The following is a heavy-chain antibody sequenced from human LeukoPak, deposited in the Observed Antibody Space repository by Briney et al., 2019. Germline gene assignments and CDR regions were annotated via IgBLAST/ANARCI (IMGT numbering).Heavy chain of an antibody. CDR2: IWYDGSNK. V-gene: IGHV3-33*01. J-gene: IGHJ4*02. D-gene: IGHD6-13*01. CDR3: ARDEGIGSSCPRY. Sequence: GGSLRLSCAASGFTFSSYGMHWVRQAPGKGLEWVAVIWYDGSNKYYADSVKGRFTISRDNSKNTLYLQMNSLRAKDTAVYYCARDEGIGSSCPRYWGQGTLVTVSS. CDR1: GFTFSSYG.